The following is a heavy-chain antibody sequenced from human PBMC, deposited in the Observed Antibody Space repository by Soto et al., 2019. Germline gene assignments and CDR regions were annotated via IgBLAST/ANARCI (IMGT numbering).Heavy chain of an antibody. CDR3: ARDAYISGYYQFDY. J-gene: IGHJ4*02. CDR1: GFSLSDNW. Sequence: PGGSLRLSCKASGFSLSDNWVHWVRQAPGGGLVWVSRIDHGGSTTHYADSVKGRFTISRDNAKNTLSLQMNSLRAEDTAVYYCARDAYISGYYQFDYWGQGTLVTVSS. V-gene: IGHV3-74*01. CDR2: IDHGGSTT. D-gene: IGHD6-19*01.